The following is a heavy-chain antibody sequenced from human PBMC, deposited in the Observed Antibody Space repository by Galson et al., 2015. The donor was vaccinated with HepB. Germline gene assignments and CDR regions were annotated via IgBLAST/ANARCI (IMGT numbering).Heavy chain of an antibody. V-gene: IGHV3-33*01. J-gene: IGHJ5*02. Sequence: SLRLSCAASGFTFSSYGMHWVRQAPGKGLEWVAVIWYDGSNKYYADSVKGRFTISRDNSKNTLYLQMNSLRAEDTAVYYCARDRSGWQGDWFDPWGQGTLVTVSS. CDR1: GFTFSSYG. D-gene: IGHD6-19*01. CDR2: IWYDGSNK. CDR3: ARDRSGWQGDWFDP.